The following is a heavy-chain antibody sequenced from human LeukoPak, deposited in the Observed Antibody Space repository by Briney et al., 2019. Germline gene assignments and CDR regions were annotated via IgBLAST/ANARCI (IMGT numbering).Heavy chain of an antibody. CDR1: GYTFTGYY. CDR2: INPNSGGT. Sequence: GASVKVSCKASGYTFTGYYMHWVRQAPGQGLEWMGWINPNSGGTNYAQKFPGRVTMTRDMSISAAYMELSRLRSDDTAVYYCAREGALRYFDWLLYPPDYWGQGTLVTVSS. V-gene: IGHV1-2*02. J-gene: IGHJ4*02. CDR3: AREGALRYFDWLLYPPDY. D-gene: IGHD3-9*01.